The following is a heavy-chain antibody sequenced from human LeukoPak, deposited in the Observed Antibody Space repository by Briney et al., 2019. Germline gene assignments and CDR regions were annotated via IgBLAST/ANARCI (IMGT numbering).Heavy chain of an antibody. CDR1: GFTFSSYS. CDR3: ARDPGLRSQGAFDI. J-gene: IGHJ3*02. Sequence: PGGSLRLSCAASGFTFSSYSMNWVRQAPGKGLEWVSYISSSSSTIYYADSVKGRFTISRDNAKNSLYLQMNSLRAEDTAVYYCARDPGLRSQGAFDIWGQGTMVTVSS. V-gene: IGHV3-48*01. D-gene: IGHD4-17*01. CDR2: ISSSSSTI.